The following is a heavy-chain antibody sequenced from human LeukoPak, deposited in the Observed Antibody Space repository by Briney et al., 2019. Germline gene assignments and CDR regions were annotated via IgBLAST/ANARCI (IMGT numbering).Heavy chain of an antibody. CDR1: RFTLSNYW. Sequence: GGSLRLSCAASRFTLSNYWMSWVRQAPGKGLEWVANIKQDGSETYHVDSVKGRFTISRDNAKNSLSLQMNSLRAEDTAVYYCARQRGSGCLDYWGQGTLVTVSS. D-gene: IGHD6-19*01. V-gene: IGHV3-7*01. CDR3: ARQRGSGCLDY. CDR2: IKQDGSET. J-gene: IGHJ4*02.